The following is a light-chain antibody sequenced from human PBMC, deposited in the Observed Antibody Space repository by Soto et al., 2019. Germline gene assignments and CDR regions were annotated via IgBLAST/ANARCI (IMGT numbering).Light chain of an antibody. J-gene: IGKJ1*01. CDR1: QSVSSSY. V-gene: IGKV3-20*01. CDR3: HHYGST. CDR2: GAS. Sequence: EIVLTQSPVTLSLSPGERATLSCRASQSVSSSYLAWYQQKPGQAPRLLIYGASSRATGIPDRFSGSGSGTDFTLTISRLEPEDFAVYYCHHYGSTFGQGTKV.